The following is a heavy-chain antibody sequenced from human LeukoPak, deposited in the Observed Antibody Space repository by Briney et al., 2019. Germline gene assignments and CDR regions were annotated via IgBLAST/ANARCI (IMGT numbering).Heavy chain of an antibody. D-gene: IGHD1-26*01. CDR2: IYSSGST. CDR3: ARQVIVRARHYYFDY. CDR1: GASISSYD. Sequence: SETLSLTCTVSGASISSYDGNWIRQPPGRGLGWVGYIYSSGSTKYNPSLKSRVTISVDTSKNQFSLKLSSVTAADTAVYYCARQVIVRARHYYFDYWGQGTLATVSS. J-gene: IGHJ4*02. V-gene: IGHV4-59*08.